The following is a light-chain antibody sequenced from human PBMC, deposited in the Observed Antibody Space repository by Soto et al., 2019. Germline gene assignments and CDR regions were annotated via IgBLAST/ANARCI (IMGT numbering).Light chain of an antibody. Sequence: EGVLTQAPAPPLFFPREKETPPCRASQSVGSYLAWYHQKPAQAPRLLIYDASNRATGIPARFSGSGSGTDFTLTISSLEPEDFAVYYCQQCNYWPRTFGQGTKVDIK. CDR2: DAS. CDR3: QQCNYWPRT. V-gene: IGKV3-11*01. J-gene: IGKJ1*01. CDR1: QSVGSY.